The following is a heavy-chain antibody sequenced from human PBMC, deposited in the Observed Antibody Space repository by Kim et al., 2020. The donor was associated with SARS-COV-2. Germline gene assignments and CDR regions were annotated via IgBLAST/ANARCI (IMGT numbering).Heavy chain of an antibody. CDR2: IKEDGSDQ. J-gene: IGHJ4*02. Sequence: GGSLRLSCVAPGFSLSGSWMSWVRQAPGKGLEWVADIKEDGSDQHYVDSVKGRFTISRDNDKNSVYLQMNSLRAEDTAVYYCARDRGYCSGGTCYCILDHWGQGTLVTVSS. CDR1: GFSLSGSW. CDR3: ARDRGYCSGGTCYCILDH. D-gene: IGHD2-15*01. V-gene: IGHV3-7*03.